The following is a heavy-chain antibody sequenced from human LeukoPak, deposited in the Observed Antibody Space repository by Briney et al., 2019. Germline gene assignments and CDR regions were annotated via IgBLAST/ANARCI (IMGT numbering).Heavy chain of an antibody. D-gene: IGHD2-2*01. CDR1: GYTFTAYA. CDR3: ARDRYRIDY. Sequence: ASVKVSCKSSGYTFTAYAMHWVRQAPGQGLEWMGWITPSDGANYAQKFQGRVTMTRDTSMSTAYMDLNRLTSDDTAVYYCARDRYRIDYWGQGTLVTVSS. V-gene: IGHV1-2*02. J-gene: IGHJ4*02. CDR2: ITPSDGA.